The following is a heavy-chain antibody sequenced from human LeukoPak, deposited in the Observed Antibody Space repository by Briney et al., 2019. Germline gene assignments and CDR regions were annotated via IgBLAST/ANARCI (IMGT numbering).Heavy chain of an antibody. D-gene: IGHD2-21*02. CDR3: ARGIWSTTLTAYYLDS. J-gene: IGHJ4*02. CDR2: ISAYNGNT. CDR1: GYTFTSYG. V-gene: IGHV1-18*01. Sequence: GASVKVSCKASGYTFTSYGISWVRQAPGQGLEWMGWISAYNGNTNYAQKLQGRVTMTTDTSTSTAYMELRSLRSDDTAVYYCARGIWSTTLTAYYLDSWGQGTLVTVSS.